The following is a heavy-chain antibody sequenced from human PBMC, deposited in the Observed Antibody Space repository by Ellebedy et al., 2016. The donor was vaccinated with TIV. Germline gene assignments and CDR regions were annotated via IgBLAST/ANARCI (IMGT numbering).Heavy chain of an antibody. CDR1: GQPINTDYY. CDR3: ARAGRLNSNYDSGNYDDAFDI. J-gene: IGHJ3*02. V-gene: IGHV4-38-2*02. Sequence: MPSETLSLTCSISGQPINTDYYWGWIRQPPGKGLEWLGSVYHSGGTFYHSSLKSRVTISPDTSKNQFSLNLQSVTAADTAVYFCARAGRLNSNYDSGNYDDAFDIWGQGMMVTVSS. D-gene: IGHD3-10*01. CDR2: VYHSGGT.